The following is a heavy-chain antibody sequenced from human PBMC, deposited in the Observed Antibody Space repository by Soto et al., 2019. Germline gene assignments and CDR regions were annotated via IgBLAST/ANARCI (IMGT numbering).Heavy chain of an antibody. V-gene: IGHV3-33*01. Sequence: QVRLVESGGGVVQPGRSLRLSCAASGFSFSDYVMHWVRQSPGEGLEWVAVMWYHGRDKFYAESVKGRFTITRDNSKNTLYLQMNSLRAEDTAVYYCGRDAGGQSGNFIFDSWGQGALVTVSS. J-gene: IGHJ4*02. CDR2: MWYHGRDK. CDR1: GFSFSDYV. CDR3: GRDAGGQSGNFIFDS. D-gene: IGHD1-26*01.